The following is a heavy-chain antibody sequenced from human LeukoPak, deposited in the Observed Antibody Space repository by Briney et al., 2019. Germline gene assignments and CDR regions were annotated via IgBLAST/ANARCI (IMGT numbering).Heavy chain of an antibody. V-gene: IGHV3-74*01. Sequence: GGSLRLSCAASGFTFSSYWMHWVRQAPGKGLVWVSRINTDGSSTNYADSVKGRFTISRDNAKNTLYLQMNGLRAEDTAVYYCARAERGGASLYWGQGTLVTVSS. J-gene: IGHJ4*02. CDR1: GFTFSSYW. CDR3: ARAERGGASLY. CDR2: INTDGSST. D-gene: IGHD1-26*01.